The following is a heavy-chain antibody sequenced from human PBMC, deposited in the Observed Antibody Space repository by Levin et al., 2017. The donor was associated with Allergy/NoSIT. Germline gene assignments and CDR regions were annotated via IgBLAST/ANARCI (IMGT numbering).Heavy chain of an antibody. CDR1: GFTFSRYW. V-gene: IGHV3-7*01. J-gene: IGHJ4*02. D-gene: IGHD3-10*01. CDR2: IEDDGDKK. CDR3: ARDIIRGASDFDS. Sequence: GESLKISCVASGFTFSRYWMSWVRQAPGQGLEWVANIEDDGDKKNYVDSVKGRFTISRDNARNSLYLQMNSLRAEDTAVYFCARDIIRGASDFDSWGQGTLVTVSS.